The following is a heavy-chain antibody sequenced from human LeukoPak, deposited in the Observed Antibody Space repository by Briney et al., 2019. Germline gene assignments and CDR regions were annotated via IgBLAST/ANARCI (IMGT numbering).Heavy chain of an antibody. CDR2: IIPIFGTA. Sequence: ASVKVSCKASGGTFSSYAISWVRQAPGQWLEWMGGIIPIFGTANYAQKFQGRVTITTDESTSTAYMELSSLRSEDTAMHYCARDSNYYDSSGYYYGDGYYYYYMDVWGKGTTVTVSS. J-gene: IGHJ6*03. CDR3: ARDSNYYDSSGYYYGDGYYYYYMDV. D-gene: IGHD3-22*01. CDR1: GGTFSSYA. V-gene: IGHV1-69*05.